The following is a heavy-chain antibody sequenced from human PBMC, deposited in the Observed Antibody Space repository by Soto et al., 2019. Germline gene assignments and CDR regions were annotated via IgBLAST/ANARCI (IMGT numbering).Heavy chain of an antibody. V-gene: IGHV3-23*01. J-gene: IGHJ4*02. D-gene: IGHD3-10*01. CDR3: AKDPSQVTGFDS. CDR1: GFTFSSYA. Sequence: EVQLLESGGGLVQPGGSLRLSCAASGFTFSSYAMSWVRQAPGRGLEYVSAITSSGGSTYYADSVKGRFTISRDDSKNTLYLQMNSLRAEDTAVYYCAKDPSQVTGFDSRGQGTLVTVSS. CDR2: ITSSGGST.